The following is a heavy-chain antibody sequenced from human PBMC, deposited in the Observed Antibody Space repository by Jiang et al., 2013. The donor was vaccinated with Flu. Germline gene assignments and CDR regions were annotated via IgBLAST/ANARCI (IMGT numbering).Heavy chain of an antibody. D-gene: IGHD2/OR15-2a*01. V-gene: IGHV5-51*01. CDR1: GYSFTSYW. Sequence: GAEVKKPGESLKISCKGSGYSFTSYWIGWVRQMPGKGLEWMGIIYPGDSDTRYSPSFQGQVTISADKSISTAYLQWSSLKASDTAMYYCAGTFLTRGANDAFDIWGQGTMVTVSS. CDR3: AGTFLTRGANDAFDI. J-gene: IGHJ3*02. CDR2: IYPGDSDT.